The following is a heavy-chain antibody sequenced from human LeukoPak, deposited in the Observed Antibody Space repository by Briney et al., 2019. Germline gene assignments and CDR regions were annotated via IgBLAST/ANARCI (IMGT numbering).Heavy chain of an antibody. CDR3: ARGGDFDP. J-gene: IGHJ5*02. Sequence: TSETLSLTCTVSGGSISSSGYYWGWIRQPPGKGLEWIGEINHSGSTNYNPSLKSRVTISVDTSKNQFSLKLSSVTAADTAVYYCARGGDFDPWGQGTLVTVSS. CDR2: INHSGST. CDR1: GGSISSSGYY. V-gene: IGHV4-39*07.